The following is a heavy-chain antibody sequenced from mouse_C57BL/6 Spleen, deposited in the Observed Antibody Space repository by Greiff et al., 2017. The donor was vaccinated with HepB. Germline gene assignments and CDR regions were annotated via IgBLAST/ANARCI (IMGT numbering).Heavy chain of an antibody. Sequence: EVQLVESGGGLVKPGGSLKLSCAASGFTFSSYAMSWVRQTPEKRLEWVATISDGGSYTYYPDNVKGRFTISRDNAKNNLYLQMSHLKSEDTAMYYCALIYDGYLAWFAYWGQGTLVTVSA. CDR1: GFTFSSYA. V-gene: IGHV5-4*01. CDR3: ALIYDGYLAWFAY. J-gene: IGHJ3*01. D-gene: IGHD2-3*01. CDR2: ISDGGSYT.